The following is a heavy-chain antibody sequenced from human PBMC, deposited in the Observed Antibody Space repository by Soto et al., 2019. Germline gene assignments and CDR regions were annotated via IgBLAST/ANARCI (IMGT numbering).Heavy chain of an antibody. CDR2: MYYSGIT. V-gene: IGHV4-39*01. D-gene: IGHD4-17*01. J-gene: IGHJ5*02. CDR1: GGSIISGIYY. Sequence: SETLPLTCTFSGGSIISGIYYWGWIRQPPGKGLEYIASMYYSGITYYNPSLKSRATISVDTSKNQISLKLRSVTAADTAVYYCARQDGQTTVTTVRVWVDPWVQGNLVTVYS. CDR3: ARQDGQTTVTTVRVWVDP.